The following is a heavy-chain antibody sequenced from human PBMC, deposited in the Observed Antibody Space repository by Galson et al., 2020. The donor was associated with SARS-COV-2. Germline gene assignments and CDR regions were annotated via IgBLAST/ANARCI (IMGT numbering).Heavy chain of an antibody. D-gene: IGHD3-10*01. CDR2: ISDYNGKT. V-gene: IGHV1-18*01. CDR3: VSGSGSFPHAFEI. Sequence: ASVKVSCKASGYTFSSYGINWVRQAPGQGLEGMGWISDYNGKTHYAQRFQGRVTMTTDTSTTTVHMELRSLRSDDTAVYYCVSGSGSFPHAFEIWGQGTMVTVSS. CDR1: GYTFSSYG. J-gene: IGHJ3*02.